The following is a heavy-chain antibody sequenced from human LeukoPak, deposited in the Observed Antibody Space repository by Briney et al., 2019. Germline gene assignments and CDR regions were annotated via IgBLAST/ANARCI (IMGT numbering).Heavy chain of an antibody. CDR3: ATTRVAVAGTGFGY. J-gene: IGHJ4*02. V-gene: IGHV3-74*01. Sequence: GGSLRLSCAASGFTFSSYAMSWVRQAPGKGLVWVSRINSDGSSTSYADSVKGRFTISRDNAKNTLYLQMNSLRAEDTAVYYCATTRVAVAGTGFGYWGQGTLVTVSS. D-gene: IGHD6-19*01. CDR1: GFTFSSYA. CDR2: INSDGSST.